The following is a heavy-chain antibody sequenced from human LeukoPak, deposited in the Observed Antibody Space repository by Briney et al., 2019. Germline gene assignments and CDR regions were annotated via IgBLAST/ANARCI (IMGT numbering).Heavy chain of an antibody. CDR3: ARHQYPDSYSDAFDI. CDR1: GGSISSSSYY. Sequence: SETLSLTCTVSGGSISSSSYYWGWIRQPPGKGLEWIGSIYYSGSTYYNPSLKSRVTISVDTSKIQFSLKLSSVTAADTAVYYCARHQYPDSYSDAFDIWGQGTMVTVSS. J-gene: IGHJ3*02. V-gene: IGHV4-39*01. D-gene: IGHD4-11*01. CDR2: IYYSGST.